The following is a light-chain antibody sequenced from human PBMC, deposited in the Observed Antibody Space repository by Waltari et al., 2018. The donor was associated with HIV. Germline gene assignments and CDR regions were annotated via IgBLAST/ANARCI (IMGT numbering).Light chain of an antibody. CDR2: AVT. CDR1: SSDVGSYKL. Sequence: QSALTQPASVSGSPGQSITISCTGTSSDVGSYKLVSCYHHPPGKAPKLMIFAVTTRPSGVSQRFSGYKSGNTASLTVSGLQADDEADYYCCSYAGSSACVFGTGTKVTVL. J-gene: IGLJ1*01. V-gene: IGLV2-23*02. CDR3: CSYAGSSACV.